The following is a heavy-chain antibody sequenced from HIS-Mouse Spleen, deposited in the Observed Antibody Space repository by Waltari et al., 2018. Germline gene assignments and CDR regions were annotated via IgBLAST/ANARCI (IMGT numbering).Heavy chain of an antibody. V-gene: IGHV4-39*07. CDR2: IYYSGST. D-gene: IGHD6-13*01. J-gene: IGHJ2*01. Sequence: QLQLQESGPGLVKPSETLSLTCTVSGGSIRRSSYYLGWIRQPPGKGLEWIWSIYYSGSTYYNPSLKSRVTISVDTSKNQFSLKLSSVTAADTAVYYCAREIPYSRSWYDWYFDLWGRGTLVTVSS. CDR3: AREIPYSRSWYDWYFDL. CDR1: GGSIRRSSYY.